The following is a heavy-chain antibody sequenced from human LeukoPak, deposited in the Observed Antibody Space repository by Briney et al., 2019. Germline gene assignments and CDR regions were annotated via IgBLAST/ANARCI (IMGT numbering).Heavy chain of an antibody. CDR1: GFSLSTSGVG. V-gene: IGHV2-5*02. Sequence: SGPTLVNPTQTLTLTRTFSGFSLSTSGVGVGWIRQPPGKALEWLALIYWDDDKRYSPSLKSRLTIIKDTSKNQVVLTMTNMDPVDTATYYCAHRRCYYDSSGYSSCYYFDYWGQGSLVTVSS. CDR3: AHRRCYYDSSGYSSCYYFDY. J-gene: IGHJ4*02. CDR2: IYWDDDK. D-gene: IGHD3-22*01.